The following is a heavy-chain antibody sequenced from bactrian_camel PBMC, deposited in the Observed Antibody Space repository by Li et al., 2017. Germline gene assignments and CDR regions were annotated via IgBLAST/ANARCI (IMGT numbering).Heavy chain of an antibody. CDR3: AAGPWFTDEYRY. V-gene: IGHV3S1*01. CDR1: GFRVTDYA. D-gene: IGHD6*01. J-gene: IGHJ4*01. CDR2: IHTGTSPT. Sequence: HVQLVESGGGLVQPGGPLTLSCAASGFRVTDYAFNWVRQAPGKGLEWVSSIHTGTSPTYYADSVKGRFTIARDNTKNTVYLRMLSLKSEDTALYYCAAGPWFTDEYRYWGQGTQVTVS.